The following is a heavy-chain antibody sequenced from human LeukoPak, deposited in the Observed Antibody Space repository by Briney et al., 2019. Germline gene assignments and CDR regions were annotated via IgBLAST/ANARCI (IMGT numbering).Heavy chain of an antibody. CDR1: GFTFISYG. Sequence: PGGSLRLSCAASGFTFISYGMQWVRQAPGKGLVWVSRINTDGGSTSYADSVKGRFTVSRDNAKNTVYLQVNSLRAEDTAVYFCTRELPREVTLDYWGQGTLVTVSS. CDR3: TRELPREVTLDY. J-gene: IGHJ4*01. CDR2: INTDGGST. D-gene: IGHD2-21*02. V-gene: IGHV3-74*01.